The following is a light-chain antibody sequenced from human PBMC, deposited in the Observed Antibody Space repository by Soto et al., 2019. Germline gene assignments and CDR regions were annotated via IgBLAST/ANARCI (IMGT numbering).Light chain of an antibody. CDR1: QSVSTH. Sequence: EIVMTQSPATLYVSPGEGATLSCRASQSVSTHLAWYQQIPGQAPRLLSYGTSTRAAGIPARFSGRGAGTEFTCTISSLQSEDFAVDHCQQYHDWPITFGQGTRLEIK. V-gene: IGKV3-15*01. J-gene: IGKJ5*01. CDR2: GTS. CDR3: QQYHDWPIT.